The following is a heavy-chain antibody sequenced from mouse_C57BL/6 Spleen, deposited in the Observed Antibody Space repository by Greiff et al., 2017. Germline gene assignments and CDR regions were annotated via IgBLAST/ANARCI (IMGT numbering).Heavy chain of an antibody. CDR1: GYAFTNYL. V-gene: IGHV1-54*01. J-gene: IGHJ3*01. CDR3: ARRGYYSNNPFAY. CDR2: MNPGSGGT. Sequence: QVQLQQSGAELVRPGTSVKVSCKASGYAFTNYLIEWVKQRPGPGLEWIGVMNPGSGGTNYNEKFKGKATLTADKSSSTDYMQLSSLTSEDSAVYFCARRGYYSNNPFAYWGQGTLVTVSA. D-gene: IGHD2-5*01.